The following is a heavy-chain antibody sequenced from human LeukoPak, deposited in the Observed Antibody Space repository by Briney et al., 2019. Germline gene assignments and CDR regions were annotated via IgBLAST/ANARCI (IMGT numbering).Heavy chain of an antibody. CDR1: GGSISSYY. V-gene: IGHV4-59*01. CDR2: IYYSGST. J-gene: IGHJ4*02. Sequence: SETLSLTCTVSGGSISSYYWSWIRQPPGKGLEWIGYIYYSGSTNYNPSLKSRVTISVETSKNEFSLKLRSVTAADTAVYYGVSSGYSDYWGQGTLVTVSS. D-gene: IGHD3-22*01. CDR3: VSSGYSDY.